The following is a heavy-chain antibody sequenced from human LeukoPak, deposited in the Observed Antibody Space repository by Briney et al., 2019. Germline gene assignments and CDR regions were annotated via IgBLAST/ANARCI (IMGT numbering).Heavy chain of an antibody. CDR2: IYYSGYT. D-gene: IGHD6-19*01. Sequence: SETLSLTCSVSGGSISSYYWSWIRQPPGKGLEWIGYIYYSGYTNYNPSLKSRVTMSVDTSKNQFSLQLSYVTAADTAVYYCARGQAVAGVWGQGTLVTVSS. V-gene: IGHV4-59*01. CDR3: ARGQAVAGV. CDR1: GGSISSYY. J-gene: IGHJ4*02.